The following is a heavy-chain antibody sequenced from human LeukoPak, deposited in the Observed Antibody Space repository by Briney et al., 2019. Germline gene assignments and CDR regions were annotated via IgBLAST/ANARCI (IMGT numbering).Heavy chain of an antibody. Sequence: GGSLRLSCAASGFTFSSYSMNWVRQAPGKGLEWVSYISSSSSTIYYADSAKGRFTISRDNAKNSLYLQMNSLRDEDTAVYYCARDTDRYYDSSGYGMDVWGQGTTVTVSS. V-gene: IGHV3-48*02. J-gene: IGHJ6*02. CDR2: ISSSSSTI. CDR3: ARDTDRYYDSSGYGMDV. CDR1: GFTFSSYS. D-gene: IGHD3-22*01.